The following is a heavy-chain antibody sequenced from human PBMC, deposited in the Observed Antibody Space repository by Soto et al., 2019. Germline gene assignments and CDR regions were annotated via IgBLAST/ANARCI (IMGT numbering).Heavy chain of an antibody. CDR1: GFTFSSYG. CDR3: ARTYTVRYFDL. J-gene: IGHJ2*01. V-gene: IGHV3-33*01. Sequence: GGSLRLSCAASGFTFSSYGMHWVRQAPGKGLEWVAVIWSDGSNKYYADSMKGRFTISRDNSKNTLYLQMSSLRAEDTAVYYCARTYTVRYFDLWGRGTLVTVSS. CDR2: IWSDGSNK.